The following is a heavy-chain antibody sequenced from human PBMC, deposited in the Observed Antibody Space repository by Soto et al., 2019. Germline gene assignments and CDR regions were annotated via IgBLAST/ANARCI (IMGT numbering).Heavy chain of an antibody. Sequence: GSLVDHYGSCIRQSPEKGLEWIGEIHPSGSTDYNPSLKSRLTLSLDTSKNEFSLKVASVTAADTAVYFCERGNPSGHGYGPLNFFYYGLAVWGQ. CDR1: GSLVDHY. J-gene: IGHJ6*02. V-gene: IGHV4-34*01. CDR2: IHPSGST. CDR3: ERGNPSGHGYGPLNFFYYGLAV. D-gene: IGHD1-26*01.